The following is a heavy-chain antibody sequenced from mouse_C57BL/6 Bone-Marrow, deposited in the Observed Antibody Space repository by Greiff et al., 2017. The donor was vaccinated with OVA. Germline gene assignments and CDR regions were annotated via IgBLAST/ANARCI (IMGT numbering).Heavy chain of an antibody. Sequence: EVQLQQSGPELVKPGASVKISCKASGYTFTDYYMNWVKQSHGKSLEWIGDINPNNGGTSYNQKFKGKATLTVDKSSSTAYMELRSLTSEDSAVYYCARGPPFGLRDFDYWGQGTTLTVSS. V-gene: IGHV1-26*01. CDR3: ARGPPFGLRDFDY. CDR2: INPNNGGT. D-gene: IGHD1-1*01. CDR1: GYTFTDYY. J-gene: IGHJ2*01.